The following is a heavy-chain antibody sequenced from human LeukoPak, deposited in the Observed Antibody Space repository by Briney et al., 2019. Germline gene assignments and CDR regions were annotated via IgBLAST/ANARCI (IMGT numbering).Heavy chain of an antibody. CDR2: INHSGST. D-gene: IGHD6-6*01. V-gene: IGHV4-34*01. Sequence: SETLSLTCAVYGGSFSGYYCSWIRQPPGKGLEWIGEINHSGSTNYSPSLKSRVTISVNTSKNQFSLKLTSVTAADTAVYYCARAGFALAPHRGTPFDYWGQGTLVTVSS. J-gene: IGHJ4*02. CDR3: ARAGFALAPHRGTPFDY. CDR1: GGSFSGYY.